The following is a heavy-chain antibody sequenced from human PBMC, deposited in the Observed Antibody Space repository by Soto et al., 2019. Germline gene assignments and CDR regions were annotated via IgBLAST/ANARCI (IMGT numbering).Heavy chain of an antibody. J-gene: IGHJ4*02. D-gene: IGHD5-18*01. Sequence: QVQLVQSGAEVKKPGSSVKVSCKASGGTFSSYAISWVRXXXXQGLEWMGGIIPIFGTANYAQKFQGRVTXXXXXXXXXXXXXXXXXXXXXXXXXXXARPXIXLXXTAPDYWGQGTLVTVSS. V-gene: IGHV1-69*05. CDR3: ARPXIXLXXTAPDY. CDR1: GGTFSSYA. CDR2: IIPIFGTA.